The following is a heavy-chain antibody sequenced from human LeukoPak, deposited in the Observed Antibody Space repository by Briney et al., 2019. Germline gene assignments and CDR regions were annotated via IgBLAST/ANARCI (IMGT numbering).Heavy chain of an antibody. CDR3: TRSLWFGEPSGYYYYGMDV. CDR2: IRSKANSYAT. Sequence: GGSLRLSCAASGFTFSGSAMHWVRQASGKGLEWVDRIRSKANSYATAYAASVKGRFTISRDDSKNTAYLQMNSLKTEDTAVYYCTRSLWFGEPSGYYYYGMDVWGQGTTVTVSS. D-gene: IGHD3-10*01. J-gene: IGHJ6*02. CDR1: GFTFSGSA. V-gene: IGHV3-73*01.